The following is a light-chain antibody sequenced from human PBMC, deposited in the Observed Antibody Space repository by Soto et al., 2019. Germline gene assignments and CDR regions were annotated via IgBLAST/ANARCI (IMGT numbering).Light chain of an antibody. CDR2: LEGSGSY. Sequence: QSVLTQSSSASASLGSSVKLTCTLSSGHSSYIIAWHQQQPGKAPRYLMKLEGSGSYNKGSGVPDRFSGSGSGADRYLTISHLQSEDEADYYCETWDSNTLVFGGGTKLTVL. J-gene: IGLJ3*02. CDR1: SGHSSYI. CDR3: ETWDSNTLV. V-gene: IGLV4-60*03.